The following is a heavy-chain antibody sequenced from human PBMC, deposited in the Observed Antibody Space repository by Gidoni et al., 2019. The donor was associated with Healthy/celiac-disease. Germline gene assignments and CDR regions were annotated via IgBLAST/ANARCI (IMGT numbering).Heavy chain of an antibody. V-gene: IGHV6-1*01. CDR1: GDSVSSHSAA. CDR2: TDYRYKWYN. J-gene: IGHJ4*02. Sequence: QVQLQQSGPGLVKPSQTLSLTCSISGDSVSSHSAAWNWIRPSPSRGREGLGRTDYRYKWYNEYAVSVKSRITINPDTSKNQFSLQLNSVTPEDTAVYYCARAGQLWPGGAFDYWGQGTLVTVSS. D-gene: IGHD5-18*01. CDR3: ARAGQLWPGGAFDY.